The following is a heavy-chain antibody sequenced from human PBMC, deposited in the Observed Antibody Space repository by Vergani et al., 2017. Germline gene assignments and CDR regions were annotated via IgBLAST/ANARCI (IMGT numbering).Heavy chain of an antibody. V-gene: IGHV3-9*01. Sequence: EVQLVESGGGLVQPGRSLRLSCAASGFTFDDYAMHWVRQAPGKGLEWVSGISWNSGSIGYADSVKGRFTISGDNAKNSLYLQMNSLRAEDTALYYCAKDLLGYCSGGSCYPYYFDYWGQGTLVTVSS. CDR1: GFTFDDYA. CDR3: AKDLLGYCSGGSCYPYYFDY. D-gene: IGHD2-15*01. J-gene: IGHJ4*02. CDR2: ISWNSGSI.